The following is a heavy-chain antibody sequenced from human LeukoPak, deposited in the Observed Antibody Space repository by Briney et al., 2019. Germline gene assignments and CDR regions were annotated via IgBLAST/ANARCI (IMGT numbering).Heavy chain of an antibody. CDR1: GFTFSDYY. CDR3: ARVWCHGGGDCYGPVHY. V-gene: IGHV3-11*01. D-gene: IGHD2-21*02. J-gene: IGHJ4*02. CDR2: ISSSGSTI. Sequence: GGSLRLSCAASGFTFSDYYMSWIRQAPGKGLEWVSYISSSGSTIYYADSVKGRFTISRDNAKNSLYLQMDSLRAEDTAVYYCARVWCHGGGDCYGPVHYWGQGTLVTVSS.